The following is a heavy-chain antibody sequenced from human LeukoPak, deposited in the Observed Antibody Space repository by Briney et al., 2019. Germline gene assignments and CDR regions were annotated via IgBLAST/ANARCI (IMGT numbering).Heavy chain of an antibody. D-gene: IGHD3-22*01. J-gene: IGHJ4*02. Sequence: GGSLRLSCAASGFTFSSYAMSWVRQAPGKGLEWVSAISGSGGSTYYADSVKGRFTISRDNAKNSLFLQMNSLRVEDTSVYYCVSGMIEFDYWAREPGSPSPQ. CDR2: ISGSGGST. CDR3: VSGMIEFDY. V-gene: IGHV3-23*01. CDR1: GFTFSSYA.